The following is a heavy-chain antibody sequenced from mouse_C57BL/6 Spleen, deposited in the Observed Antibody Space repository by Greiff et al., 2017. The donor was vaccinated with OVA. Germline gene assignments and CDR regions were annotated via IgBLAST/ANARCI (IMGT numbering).Heavy chain of an antibody. V-gene: IGHV1-22*01. J-gene: IGHJ2*01. CDR3: AREGYYYFDY. Sequence: VQLKESGPELVKPGASVKMSCKASGYTFTDYNMHWVKQSHGKSLEWIGYINPNNGGTSYNQKFKGKATLTVNKSSSTAYMELRSLTSEDSAVYYCAREGYYYFDYWGQGTTLTVSS. D-gene: IGHD2-3*01. CDR1: GYTFTDYN. CDR2: INPNNGGT.